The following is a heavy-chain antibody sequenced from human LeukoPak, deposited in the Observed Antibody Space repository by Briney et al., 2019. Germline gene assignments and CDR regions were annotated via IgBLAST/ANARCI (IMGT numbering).Heavy chain of an antibody. D-gene: IGHD3-3*01. CDR1: GGSFSGYY. J-gene: IGHJ1*01. V-gene: IGHV4-34*01. Sequence: PSETLSLTCAVYGGSFSGYYWSWIRQPPGKGLEWIGEINHSGSTNYNPSLKSRVTISVDTSKNQFSLKLSSVTAADTAVYYCAGEVLGDFWSGYYGSTRYFQHWGQGTLVTVPS. CDR3: AGEVLGDFWSGYYGSTRYFQH. CDR2: INHSGST.